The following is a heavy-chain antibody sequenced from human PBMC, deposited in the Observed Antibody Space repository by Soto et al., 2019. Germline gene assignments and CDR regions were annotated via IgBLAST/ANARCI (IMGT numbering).Heavy chain of an antibody. D-gene: IGHD1-26*01. CDR2: ITGRGDSA. J-gene: IGHJ6*03. CDR1: GFTFNNYA. CDR3: AKGRGTNYYYHMDD. V-gene: IGHV3-23*01. Sequence: EVQLLESGGGLVQPGGSLRLSCAASGFTFNNYAISWVRQAPGKGLEWVSTITGRGDSAYYADSVKGRFIISRDNSKNTLYMQMHSLGAEDSAIYYCAKGRGTNYYYHMDDWGGGTTVTVSS.